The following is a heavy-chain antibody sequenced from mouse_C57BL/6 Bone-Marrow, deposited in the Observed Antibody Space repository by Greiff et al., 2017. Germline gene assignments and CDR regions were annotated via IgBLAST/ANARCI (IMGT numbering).Heavy chain of an antibody. D-gene: IGHD1-1*01. J-gene: IGHJ2*01. CDR3: AREEGFSYGRSLDY. CDR2: IYIGNGYT. Sequence: EVQLQQSGAELVRPGSSVKMSCTTSGYPFTSYGINWVKQRPGQGLEWIGYIYIGNGYTEYNEKFKGKATLTSDTSSTPAYLQLSSLTTEDSAIYYCAREEGFSYGRSLDYWGQGTTLTVSS. CDR1: GYPFTSYG. V-gene: IGHV1-58*01.